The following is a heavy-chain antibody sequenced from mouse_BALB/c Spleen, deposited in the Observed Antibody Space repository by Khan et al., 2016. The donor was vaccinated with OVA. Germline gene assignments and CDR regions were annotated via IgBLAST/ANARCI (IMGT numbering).Heavy chain of an antibody. CDR1: GFNIHDTH. Sequence: VQLQQSGAELVKPGASVTLSCTASGFNIHDTHMYRLKQRFAQGMVWSGRIDPENDNSKYDPRFQSQASITADTSYKQAYLHLRSLTSEDTAVYSCDPAGTEDYFDYWGQGTTLTVSS. CDR2: IDPENDNS. D-gene: IGHD4-1*01. CDR3: DPAGTEDYFDY. V-gene: IGHV14-3*02. J-gene: IGHJ2*01.